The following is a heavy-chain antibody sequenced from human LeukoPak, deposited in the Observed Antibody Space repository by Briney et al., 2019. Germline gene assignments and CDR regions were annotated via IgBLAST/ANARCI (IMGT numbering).Heavy chain of an antibody. CDR3: ARMLTGSYYFDY. Sequence: GGSLRLSCAASGFTFNNYWMHWVRQAPGKGLVCVSRINGDGRTTIYADSVKGRFTISRDNAKNTLYLQMNSLRVEDTAVYYCARMLTGSYYFDYWGQGALVAVSS. V-gene: IGHV3-74*01. CDR1: GFTFNNYW. D-gene: IGHD2-8*02. CDR2: INGDGRTT. J-gene: IGHJ4*02.